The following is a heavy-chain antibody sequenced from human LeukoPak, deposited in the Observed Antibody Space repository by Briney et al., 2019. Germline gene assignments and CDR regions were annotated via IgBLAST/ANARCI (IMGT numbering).Heavy chain of an antibody. V-gene: IGHV3-9*03. CDR1: GFTFDDYA. D-gene: IGHD3-22*01. J-gene: IGHJ3*02. Sequence: GRSLRLSCAASGFTFDDYAMHWVRQAPGKGLEWVSGISWNSGRIVYADSVKGRFTISRDNAKNSLYLQMNSLRAEDMALYYCAKDITPTMLEAFDIWGQGTMVTVSS. CDR2: ISWNSGRI. CDR3: AKDITPTMLEAFDI.